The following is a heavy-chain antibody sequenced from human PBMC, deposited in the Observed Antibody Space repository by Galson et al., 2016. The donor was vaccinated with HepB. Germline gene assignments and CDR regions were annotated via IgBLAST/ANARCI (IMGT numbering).Heavy chain of an antibody. CDR2: IYYSGTT. D-gene: IGHD6-13*01. CDR1: GVSTKSYY. V-gene: IGHV4-59*12. CDR3: ARESSSWYQNWFDP. Sequence: ETLSLTCTVSGVSTKSYYWSWIRQPPGKGLEWIGYIYYSGTTNYNPSLRSRVTMSVDTSKNQFSLNRSSVTAADTAVYYCARESSSWYQNWFDPWGQGTLVTVSS. J-gene: IGHJ5*02.